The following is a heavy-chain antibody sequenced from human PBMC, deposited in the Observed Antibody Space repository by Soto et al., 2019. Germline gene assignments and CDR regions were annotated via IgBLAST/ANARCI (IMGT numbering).Heavy chain of an antibody. CDR1: GFTFSDYY. CDR3: ARGINTVTSDY. Sequence: QVQLVESGGGLAKPGGTLRLSCTASGFTFSDYYMTWIRQAPGKGLEWVSYISSGGYAIYYAESVQGRFTISRDNAKNSLFLQMNSLRAEDTALYYCARGINTVTSDYWGQGTLVTVSS. V-gene: IGHV3-11*01. CDR2: ISSGGYAI. D-gene: IGHD4-17*01. J-gene: IGHJ4*02.